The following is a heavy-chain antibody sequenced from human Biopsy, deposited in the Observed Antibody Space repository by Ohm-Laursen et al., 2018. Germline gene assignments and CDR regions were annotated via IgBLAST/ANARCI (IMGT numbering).Heavy chain of an antibody. CDR2: IYYDGIT. CDR1: SYSVTNDYY. CDR3: ARVAGGYAYYYGMDV. V-gene: IGHV4-38-2*01. D-gene: IGHD5-12*01. J-gene: IGHJ6*02. Sequence: PSQTPSLTCAVSSYSVTNDYYWGWIRQPPGKGLEWIGNIYYDGITYYNPSLKSRVAMSVDTSKNQFSLRLTSVTAADTAVYYCARVAGGYAYYYGMDVWGQGTTVIVSS.